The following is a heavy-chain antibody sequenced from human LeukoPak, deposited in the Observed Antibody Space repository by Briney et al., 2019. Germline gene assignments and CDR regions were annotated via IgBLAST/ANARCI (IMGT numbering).Heavy chain of an antibody. CDR2: ISSSSSYI. CDR3: ARAMVRGVIGY. D-gene: IGHD3-10*01. CDR1: GFTFSRHS. Sequence: GGSLRLSCAASGFTFSRHSINWVRQAPGKGLEWVSSISSSSSYIYYADSVKGRFTISRDNAKNSLYLQMNSLRAEDTAVYYCARAMVRGVIGYWGQGTLVTVSS. J-gene: IGHJ4*02. V-gene: IGHV3-21*01.